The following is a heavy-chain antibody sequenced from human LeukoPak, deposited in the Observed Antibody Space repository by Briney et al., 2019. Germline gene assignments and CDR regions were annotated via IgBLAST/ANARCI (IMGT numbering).Heavy chain of an antibody. D-gene: IGHD6-19*01. V-gene: IGHV1-2*06. CDR3: ARAIKGDGSGWYNFDY. CDR2: INPNSGGT. CDR1: GYTFTGYY. Sequence: ASVKVSCKASGYTFTGYYMHWVRQAPGQGLEWMGRINPNSGGTNYAQKFRGRVTMTRDTSISTAYMELSRLRSDDTAVYYCARAIKGDGSGWYNFDYWGQGTLVTVSS. J-gene: IGHJ4*02.